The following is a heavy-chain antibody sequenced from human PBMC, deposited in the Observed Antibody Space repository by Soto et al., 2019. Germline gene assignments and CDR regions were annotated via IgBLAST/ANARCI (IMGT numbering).Heavy chain of an antibody. CDR2: ISGSGGST. CDR1: GFTFSSYA. V-gene: IGHV3-23*01. CDR3: AKDSALGGTYYYYGMDV. Sequence: VGSLRLSCAASGFTFSSYAMSWVRQAPGKGLEWVSAISGSGGSTYYADSVKGRFTISRDNSKNTLYLQMNSLRAEDTAVYYCAKDSALGGTYYYYGMDVWGQGTTVTVSS. J-gene: IGHJ6*02. D-gene: IGHD3-16*01.